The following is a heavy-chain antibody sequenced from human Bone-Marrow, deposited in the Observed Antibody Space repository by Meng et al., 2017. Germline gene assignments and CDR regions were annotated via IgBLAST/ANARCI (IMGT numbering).Heavy chain of an antibody. CDR2: IFPEDSDI. J-gene: IGHJ4*02. CDR1: GYRFTNHW. CDR3: ARNGGSPFDS. V-gene: IGHV5-51*01. Sequence: GESLKISCKGYGYRFTNHWICWVRQMPGKGLEWMGIIFPEDSDIRYSPSFQGQVTISADKSTSTVYLQWSILRASDTAIYYCARNGGSPFDSWGQGTLVTVSS.